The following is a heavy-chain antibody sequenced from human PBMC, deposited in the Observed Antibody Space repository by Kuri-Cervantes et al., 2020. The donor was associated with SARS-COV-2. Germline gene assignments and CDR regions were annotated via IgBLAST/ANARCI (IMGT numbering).Heavy chain of an antibody. CDR3: ASRYSSSWYAVDY. D-gene: IGHD6-13*01. J-gene: IGHJ4*02. V-gene: IGHV3-73*01. Sequence: GESLKISCAASGFTFSGSAMHWVRQASGKGLEWVGRIRSKANSYATAYAASVKGRFTISRDDSKNTAYLQMNSLRAEDTAVYYCASRYSSSWYAVDYWGQGTLVTVSS. CDR1: GFTFSGSA. CDR2: IRSKANSYAT.